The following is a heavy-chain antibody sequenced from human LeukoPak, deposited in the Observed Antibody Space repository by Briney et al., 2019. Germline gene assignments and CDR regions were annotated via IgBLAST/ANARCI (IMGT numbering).Heavy chain of an antibody. V-gene: IGHV1-69*13. CDR1: GGTFSIYA. CDR2: IIPIFGTA. CDR3: ARKRDWKNWFDP. Sequence: GASVKVSCKASGGTFSIYAISWVRQAPGQGLEWMGGIIPIFGTANYAQKFQGRVTITADESTSTAYMELSSLRSEDTAVYYCARKRDWKNWFDPWGQGTLVTVSS. D-gene: IGHD1-1*01. J-gene: IGHJ5*02.